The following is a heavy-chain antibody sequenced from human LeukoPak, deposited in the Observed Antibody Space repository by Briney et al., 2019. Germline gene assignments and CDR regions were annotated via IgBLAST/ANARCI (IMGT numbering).Heavy chain of an antibody. D-gene: IGHD6-13*01. CDR2: IYHSGST. CDR1: GYSISSGYY. CDR3: AGAPTSWYENAFDI. J-gene: IGHJ3*02. V-gene: IGHV4-38-2*01. Sequence: SETLSLTCAVSGYSISSGYYWGWLRQPPGKGLEWIGSIYHSGSTYYNPSLKSRVTISVDTSKNQFSLKLSSVTAADTAVYYCAGAPTSWYENAFDIWGQGTMVTVSS.